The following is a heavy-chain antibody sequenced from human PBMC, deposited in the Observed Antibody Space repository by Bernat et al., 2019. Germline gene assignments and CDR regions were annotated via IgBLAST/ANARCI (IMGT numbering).Heavy chain of an antibody. J-gene: IGHJ4*02. D-gene: IGHD2-2*01. CDR3: ARGSSDCNTSSCPYDY. CDR2: IIPIFGRA. V-gene: IGHV1-69*01. CDR1: GGTFSRYA. Sequence: QVQLVQSGAEVKKPGSSVKVSCKASGGTFSRYAISWVRQAPGQGLEWMGGIIPIFGRANYAQKFQGRVTITADESTSTAYMALSSLRSEDTAVYYCARGSSDCNTSSCPYDYWGKGTLVTVSS.